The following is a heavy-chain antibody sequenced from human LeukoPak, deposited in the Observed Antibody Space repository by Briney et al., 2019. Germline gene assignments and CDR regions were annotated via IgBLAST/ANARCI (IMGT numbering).Heavy chain of an antibody. Sequence: RSSVKVPCKASGYTFTGYYMHWVRQAPGQALEWMGRINPNSGGTNYAQKFQGRVTMTRDTSISTAHMELSRLRSDDTAVYYCARARAAATRASFDIWGQGTMVTVSS. V-gene: IGHV1-2*06. D-gene: IGHD6-25*01. CDR2: INPNSGGT. CDR3: ARARAAATRASFDI. CDR1: GYTFTGYY. J-gene: IGHJ3*02.